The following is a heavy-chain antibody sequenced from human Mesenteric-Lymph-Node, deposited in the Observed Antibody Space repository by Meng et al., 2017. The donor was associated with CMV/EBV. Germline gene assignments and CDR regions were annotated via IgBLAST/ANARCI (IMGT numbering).Heavy chain of an antibody. J-gene: IGHJ4*02. CDR2: ISWNSGSK. CDR1: GFTFDDYG. Sequence: GGSLRLSCEASGFTFDDYGMHWVRQAPGKGLEWISGISWNSGSKDYADSVKGRFTISRDNAKNSLYLQMNSLRAEDTALYYCAKDRTGIAVAGLHYWGQGTLVTVSS. D-gene: IGHD6-19*01. V-gene: IGHV3-9*01. CDR3: AKDRTGIAVAGLHY.